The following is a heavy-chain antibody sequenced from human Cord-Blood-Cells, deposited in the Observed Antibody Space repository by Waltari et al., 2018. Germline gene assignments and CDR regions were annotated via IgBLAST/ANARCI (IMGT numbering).Heavy chain of an antibody. D-gene: IGHD2-15*01. CDR3: ARMVVAATGGLDY. CDR2: ISSSGSTI. J-gene: IGHJ4*02. V-gene: IGHV3-48*03. Sequence: EVQLVESGGGLVQPGGSLRLSCAASGFTFSSYEMNWVGQAPGKGLEWVSYISSSGSTIYYADSVKGRFTISRDNAKNSLYLQMNSLRAEDTAVYYCARMVVAATGGLDYWGQGTLVTVSS. CDR1: GFTFSSYE.